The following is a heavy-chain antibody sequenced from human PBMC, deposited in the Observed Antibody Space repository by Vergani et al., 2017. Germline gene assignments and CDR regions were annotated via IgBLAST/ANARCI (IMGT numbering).Heavy chain of an antibody. J-gene: IGHJ5*02. D-gene: IGHD3-9*01. CDR3: ARDVNYDILPGYYNWFDP. CDR1: GGTFSSYA. V-gene: IGHV1-69*18. CDR2: IIPIFGTA. Sequence: QVQLVQSGAEVKKPGSSVKVSCKASGGTFSSYAISWVRQAPGQGLEWMGRIIPIFGTANYAQKFKGRVTLTADESTSTAYMELSSLRSEDTAVYYCARDVNYDILPGYYNWFDPWGQGTLVTVSS.